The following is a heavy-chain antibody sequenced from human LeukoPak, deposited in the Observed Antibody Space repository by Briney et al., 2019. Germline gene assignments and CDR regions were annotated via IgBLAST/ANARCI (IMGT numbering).Heavy chain of an antibody. V-gene: IGHV3-53*01. D-gene: IGHD2-2*01. CDR3: ARPDCSSTSCYP. Sequence: PGGSLRLSCAASGFTVSSNYMSWVRQAPGKGLEWVSVTYSGGSTYYADSVKGRFTISRDNSKNTLYLQMNSLRAEDTAVYYCARPDCSSTSCYPWGQGTLVTVSS. CDR1: GFTVSSNY. J-gene: IGHJ4*02. CDR2: TYSGGST.